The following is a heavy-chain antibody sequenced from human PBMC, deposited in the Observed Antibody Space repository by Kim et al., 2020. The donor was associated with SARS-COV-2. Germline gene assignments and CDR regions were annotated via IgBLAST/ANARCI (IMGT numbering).Heavy chain of an antibody. D-gene: IGHD1-26*01. CDR1: GFTFSSYG. CDR2: ISYDGSNK. J-gene: IGHJ3*02. CDR3: ARSASGSYFGAFDI. V-gene: IGHV3-30*03. Sequence: GGSLRLSCAASGFTFSSYGMHWVRQAPGKGLEWVAVISYDGSNKYYADSVKGRFTISRDNSKNTLYLQMNSLRAEDTAVYYCARSASGSYFGAFDIWGQGTMCTVSS.